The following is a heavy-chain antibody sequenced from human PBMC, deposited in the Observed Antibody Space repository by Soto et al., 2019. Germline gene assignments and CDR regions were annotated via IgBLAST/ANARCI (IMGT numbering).Heavy chain of an antibody. J-gene: IGHJ4*02. V-gene: IGHV1-46*01. CDR1: GYTFTSYY. CDR3: ARGIVVVVAATPILSY. CDR2: INPSGGST. Sequence: QVQLVQSGAAVKKPGASVKVSCKASGYTFTSYYMHWVRQDPGQGLEWMGIINPSGGSTSYAQKFQGRVTMTRDTSTSTVYIELSSLRSEDTAVYYCARGIVVVVAATPILSYWGQGTLVTVSS. D-gene: IGHD2-15*01.